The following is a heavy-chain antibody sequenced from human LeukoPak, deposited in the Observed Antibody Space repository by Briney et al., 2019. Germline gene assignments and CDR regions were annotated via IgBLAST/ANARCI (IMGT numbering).Heavy chain of an antibody. J-gene: IGHJ4*02. CDR3: ARVQGERRDY. V-gene: IGHV3-21*01. Sequence: PGGSLRLSCAASGFTFSSYTMNWVRQAPGEGLEWVSSIGGRSNFVFYADSVKGRFTISRDNAKNSLYLQMNSLRVEDTAMYYCARVQGERRDYWGQRTQVTVSS. CDR2: IGGRSNFV. CDR1: GFTFSSYT. D-gene: IGHD3-16*01.